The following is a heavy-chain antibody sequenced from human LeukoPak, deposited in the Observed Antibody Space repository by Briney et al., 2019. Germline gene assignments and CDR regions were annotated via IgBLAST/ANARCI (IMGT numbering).Heavy chain of an antibody. J-gene: IGHJ4*02. V-gene: IGHV4-59*08. CDR3: ARLDLYKLRVIYDY. CDR1: GGSISSYY. CDR2: IYYSGST. Sequence: PSETLSLTCTVSGGSISSYYWSWIRQPPGKGLEWIGYIYYSGSTNYNPSLKSRVTISVDTSKNQFSLKLSSVTAADTAVYYCARLDLYKLRVIYDYWGQGTLVTVSS. D-gene: IGHD1-7*01.